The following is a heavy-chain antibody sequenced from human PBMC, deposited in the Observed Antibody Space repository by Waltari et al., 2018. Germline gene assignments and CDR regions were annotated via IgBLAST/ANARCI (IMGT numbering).Heavy chain of an antibody. CDR1: GGTFSSYA. CDR2: IIPILGTA. Sequence: QVQLVQSGAEVKKPGSSVKVSCKASGGTFSSYAISWVRQAPGQGLEWMGGIIPILGTANYAQKFQGRVTITTDESTSTAYMELSSLRSEDTAVYYCASLRNYDFRNNGMDVWAKGPRSSSP. V-gene: IGHV1-69*05. D-gene: IGHD3-3*01. J-gene: IGHJ6*02. CDR3: ASLRNYDFRNNGMDV.